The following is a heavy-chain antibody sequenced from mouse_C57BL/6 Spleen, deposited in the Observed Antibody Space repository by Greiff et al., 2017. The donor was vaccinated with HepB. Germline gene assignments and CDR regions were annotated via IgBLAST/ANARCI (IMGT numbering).Heavy chain of an antibody. V-gene: IGHV3-6*01. CDR1: GYSITSGYY. CDR2: ISYDGSN. D-gene: IGHD3-2*02. CDR3: AREGSSGPDY. J-gene: IGHJ2*01. Sequence: EVKLEESGPGLVKPSQSLSLTCSVTGYSITSGYYWNWIRQFPGNKLEWMGYISYDGSNNYNPSLKNRISITRDTSKNQFFLKLNSVTTEDTATYYCAREGSSGPDYWGQGTTLTVSS.